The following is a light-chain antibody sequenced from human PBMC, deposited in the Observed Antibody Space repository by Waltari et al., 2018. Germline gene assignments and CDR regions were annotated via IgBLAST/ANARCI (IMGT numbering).Light chain of an antibody. V-gene: IGLV2-14*01. CDR3: SSQSSNNVVL. Sequence: QSALTQPASVSGSPGQSVTLFCTGTSNDVGAYNSVPWYQEHPGQAPRVIIYDVSDRPSGVSDRFSGSKSGNTASLTISGLQAEDEADYYCSSQSSNNVVLFGGGTKLTVL. CDR2: DVS. CDR1: SNDVGAYNS. J-gene: IGLJ2*01.